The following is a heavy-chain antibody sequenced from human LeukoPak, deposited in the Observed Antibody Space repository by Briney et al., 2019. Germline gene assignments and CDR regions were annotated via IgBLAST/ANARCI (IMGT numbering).Heavy chain of an antibody. CDR1: RYTFTSYG. V-gene: IGHV1-18*01. J-gene: IGHJ4*02. Sequence: GASVKVSCKPSRYTFTSYGISWVRQAPGQGLEWMGWISAYNGNTNDAQKLQGRVTMTTDTSTSTAYMELRSLRSDDTAVYYCARETTVVTLSGLGYWGQGTLVTVSS. CDR2: ISAYNGNT. CDR3: ARETTVVTLSGLGY. D-gene: IGHD4-23*01.